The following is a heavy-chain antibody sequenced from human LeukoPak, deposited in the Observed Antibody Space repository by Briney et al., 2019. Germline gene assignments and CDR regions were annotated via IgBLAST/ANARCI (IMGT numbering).Heavy chain of an antibody. CDR3: ARIRADSSGYYYKYFDF. V-gene: IGHV3-48*03. CDR2: ISSGGGTI. D-gene: IGHD3-22*01. J-gene: IGHJ4*02. Sequence: GGSLRLSCVVPGFTFSIYEMNWVRQAPGKGLEWVSYISSGGGTIYYADSVKGRFTISRDNAKNSLYLQMNSLRAEDTAVYYCARIRADSSGYYYKYFDFWGQGTLVTVSS. CDR1: GFTFSIYE.